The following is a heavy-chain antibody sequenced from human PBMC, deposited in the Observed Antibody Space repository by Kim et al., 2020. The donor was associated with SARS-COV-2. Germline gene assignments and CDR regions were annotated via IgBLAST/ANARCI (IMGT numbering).Heavy chain of an antibody. D-gene: IGHD3-3*01. CDR3: AKAFLEWLLASHFDY. Sequence: DSGKGRFTISRDNSKNTLYLQMNSLRAEDTAVYYCAKAFLEWLLASHFDYWGQGTLVTVSS. J-gene: IGHJ4*02. V-gene: IGHV3-23*01.